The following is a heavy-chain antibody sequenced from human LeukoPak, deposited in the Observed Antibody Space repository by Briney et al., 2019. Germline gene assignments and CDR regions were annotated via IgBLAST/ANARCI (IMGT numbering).Heavy chain of an antibody. CDR3: ARGSTTGEARDKQEFGY. J-gene: IGHJ4*02. Sequence: ASVKVSCKASGYTFTNYDINWVRQATGQGLEWMGWMNPNSGTTGYAQKFLGRVTITRNTSISTTYMELSSLRSEDTAVYYCARGSTTGEARDKQEFGYWGQGTLVTVSS. D-gene: IGHD1-1*01. V-gene: IGHV1-8*03. CDR1: GYTFTNYD. CDR2: MNPNSGTT.